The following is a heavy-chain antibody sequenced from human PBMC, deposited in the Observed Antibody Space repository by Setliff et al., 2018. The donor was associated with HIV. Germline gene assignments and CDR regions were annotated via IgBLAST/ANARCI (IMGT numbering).Heavy chain of an antibody. D-gene: IGHD2-21*02. CDR2: INYSGTT. V-gene: IGHV4-39*02. CDR3: ARDTVGDSRVTEFDY. J-gene: IGHJ4*02. Sequence: SETLSLTCTVSGDSISSTTFYWVWIRQPPGKGLEWIGIINYSGTTYYNPSLKSRVTISVATSKNQFSLRLSSVTAADTAVYYCARDTVGDSRVTEFDYWGQGTLVTVSS. CDR1: GDSISSTTFY.